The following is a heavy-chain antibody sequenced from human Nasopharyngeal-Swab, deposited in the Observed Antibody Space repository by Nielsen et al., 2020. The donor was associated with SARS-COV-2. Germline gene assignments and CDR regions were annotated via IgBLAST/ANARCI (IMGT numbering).Heavy chain of an antibody. J-gene: IGHJ6*03. CDR2: MNPNSGNT. CDR1: GYTFTSYD. V-gene: IGHV1-8*01. Sequence: ASVKVSCKASGYTFTSYDINWVRQATGQGLEWMGWMNPNSGNTGYAQKFQGRVTMTRNTSISTAYMELSSLRSEDTAVYYFARGCRKGVLMVYAILYYYYYMDVWGKGTTVTVSS. D-gene: IGHD2-8*01. CDR3: ARGCRKGVLMVYAILYYYYYMDV.